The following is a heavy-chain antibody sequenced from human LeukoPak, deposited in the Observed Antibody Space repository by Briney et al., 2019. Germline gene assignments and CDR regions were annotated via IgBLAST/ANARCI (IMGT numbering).Heavy chain of an antibody. V-gene: IGHV1-18*01. CDR3: ARRSRDAFDI. CDR1: GFTFNNFG. J-gene: IGHJ3*02. Sequence: ASVKVSCKASGFTFNNFGIRWVRPAPRQGLEWMAWISAQNGNTHYAQKFQDRVTVTRDTSTRTAYMELRGLTSDDTAVFYCARRSRDAFDIWGQGTMVTVSS. CDR2: ISAQNGNT.